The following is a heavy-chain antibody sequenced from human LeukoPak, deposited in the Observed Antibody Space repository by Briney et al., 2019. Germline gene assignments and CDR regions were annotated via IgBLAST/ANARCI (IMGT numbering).Heavy chain of an antibody. CDR1: GFTFSDYY. J-gene: IGHJ4*02. CDR2: ISSGGSTI. D-gene: IGHD6-13*01. Sequence: GGSLRLSCAVSGFTFSDYYMSWIRQAPGKGLEWASYISSGGSTISHADSVKGRFTISRDNAENSLYLQMNSLRAEDTAVYYCARRAAASRCFDYWGQGTLVTVSS. CDR3: ARRAAASRCFDY. V-gene: IGHV3-11*01.